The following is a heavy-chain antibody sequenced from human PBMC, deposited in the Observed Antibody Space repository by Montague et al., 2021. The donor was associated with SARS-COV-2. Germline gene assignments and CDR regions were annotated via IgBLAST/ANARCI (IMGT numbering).Heavy chain of an antibody. J-gene: IGHJ4*02. D-gene: IGHD6-19*01. CDR3: ARGSRQWLVRPPHYYYFDY. CDR1: GGSFSGYY. V-gene: IGHV4-34*01. CDR2: INHSGST. Sequence: SETLSLTCAVYGGSFSGYYWSWIRQPPGKGLEWIGEINHSGSTNYNPSXXSRVTISVDTSKNQFSLKLSSVTAADTAVYYCARGSRQWLVRPPHYYYFDYWGQGTLVTVCS.